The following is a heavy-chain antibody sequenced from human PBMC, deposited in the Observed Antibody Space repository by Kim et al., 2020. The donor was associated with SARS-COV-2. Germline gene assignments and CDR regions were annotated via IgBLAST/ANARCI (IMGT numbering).Heavy chain of an antibody. CDR1: GGSISSGGYS. V-gene: IGHV4-30-2*01. D-gene: IGHD6-19*01. J-gene: IGHJ4*02. CDR3: ARDHSSGWYGVFDY. CDR2: IYHSGST. Sequence: SETLSLTCAVSGGSISSGGYSWSWIRQPPGKGLEWIGYIYHSGSTYYNPSLKSRVTISVDRSKNQFSLKLSSVTAADTAVYYCARDHSSGWYGVFDYWGQGTLVTVSS.